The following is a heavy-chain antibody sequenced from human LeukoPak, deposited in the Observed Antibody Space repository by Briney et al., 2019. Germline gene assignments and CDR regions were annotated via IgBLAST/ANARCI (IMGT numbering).Heavy chain of an antibody. Sequence: GGSLRLSCTASGFTVSTSYMTWVRQAPGKGLEWVSVIYSGSSTYYADSVKGRFTISRDNSRNTLHLQMNSLRPEDTAVYYCAKSIWVAATSSWFSLDYWGQGTLVTVSS. D-gene: IGHD3-10*01. CDR2: IYSGSST. J-gene: IGHJ4*02. CDR3: AKSIWVAATSSWFSLDY. CDR1: GFTVSTSY. V-gene: IGHV3-66*02.